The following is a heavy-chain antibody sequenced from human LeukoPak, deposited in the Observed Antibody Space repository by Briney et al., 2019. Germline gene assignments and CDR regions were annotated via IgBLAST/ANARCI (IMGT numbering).Heavy chain of an antibody. Sequence: SETLSLTCTVSGASISSYYWSWIRQPSGKGLEWIGYIYYSGSTNYNPSLKSRVTISVDTSKNQFSLKLSSVTAADTAVYYCARLEFSTPYWYFDLWGRGTLVTVSS. CDR3: ARLEFSTPYWYFDL. D-gene: IGHD2-2*01. J-gene: IGHJ2*01. CDR1: GASISSYY. V-gene: IGHV4-59*08. CDR2: IYYSGST.